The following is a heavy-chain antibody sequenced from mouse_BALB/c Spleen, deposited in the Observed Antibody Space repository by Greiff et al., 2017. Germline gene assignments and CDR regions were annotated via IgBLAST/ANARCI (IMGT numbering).Heavy chain of an antibody. J-gene: IGHJ2*01. V-gene: IGHV1S127*01. D-gene: IGHD1-1*01. Sequence: QVQLKQPGAELVKPGASVKMSCKASGYTFTSYWMHWVKQRPGQGLEWIGVIDPSDSYTSYNQKFKGKATLTVDTSSSTAYMQLSSLTSEDSAVYYCTRKDYGSSYGYFDYWGQGTTLTVSS. CDR1: GYTFTSYW. CDR3: TRKDYGSSYGYFDY. CDR2: IDPSDSYT.